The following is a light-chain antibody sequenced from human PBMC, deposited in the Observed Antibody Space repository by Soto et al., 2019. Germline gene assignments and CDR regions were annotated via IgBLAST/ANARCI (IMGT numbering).Light chain of an antibody. CDR2: EVN. Sequence: QSALTQPPSASGSPGQSVTISCTGTRSDVGGYKYVSWYQQHPGKVPKLILFEVNKRPSGVPDRFSGSKSGNSASLTVSGLQPDDEADYYCCSYGDNNYFVFGTGTKLTVL. V-gene: IGLV2-8*01. CDR1: RSDVGGYKY. CDR3: CSYGDNNYFV. J-gene: IGLJ1*01.